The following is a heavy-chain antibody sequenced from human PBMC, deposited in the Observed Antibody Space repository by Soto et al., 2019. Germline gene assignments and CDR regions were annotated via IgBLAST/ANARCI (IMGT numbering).Heavy chain of an antibody. D-gene: IGHD3-9*01. CDR2: IVVGSGNT. CDR1: GFTFTSFA. J-gene: IGHJ4*02. V-gene: IGHV1-58*02. CDR3: AGIPYYHILTCPFEY. Sequence: SVKVSCKASGFTFTSFAMQWVRQARGQRLEWIGWIVVGSGNTNYAQKFQERVTITRDMSTSTAYMELSSLRSEDTAVYYCAGIPYYHILTCPFEYWGEGTLVTVSS.